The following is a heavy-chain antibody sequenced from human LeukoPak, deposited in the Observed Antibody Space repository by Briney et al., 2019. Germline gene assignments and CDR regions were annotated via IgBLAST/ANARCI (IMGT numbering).Heavy chain of an antibody. CDR2: IYYSGST. V-gene: IGHV4-31*03. CDR3: ARAPLSGYYSIDAFDI. CDR1: GGSISSGGYY. D-gene: IGHD3-22*01. Sequence: PSETLSLTCTVSGGSISSGGYYWSWIRQHPGKGLEWIGYIYYSGSTYYNPSLKSRVTISVDTSKNQFPLKLSSVTAADTAVYYCARAPLSGYYSIDAFDIWGQGTMVTVSS. J-gene: IGHJ3*02.